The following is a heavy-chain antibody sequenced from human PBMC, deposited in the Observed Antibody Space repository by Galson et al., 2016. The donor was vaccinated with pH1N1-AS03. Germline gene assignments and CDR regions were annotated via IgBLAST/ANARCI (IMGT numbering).Heavy chain of an antibody. CDR3: ATSGSIPPRFDD. D-gene: IGHD1-26*01. V-gene: IGHV1-46*01. J-gene: IGHJ4*02. CDR1: GDTFISHF. Sequence: SVKVSCKASGDTFISHFMHWVRQAPGQGLEWMAIINPSGTIKSYAQKFQGRVTMTRDTSTTTVYMELSSLRSEEPAVYYCATSGSIPPRFDDGGQGTLVTVSS. CDR2: INPSGTIK.